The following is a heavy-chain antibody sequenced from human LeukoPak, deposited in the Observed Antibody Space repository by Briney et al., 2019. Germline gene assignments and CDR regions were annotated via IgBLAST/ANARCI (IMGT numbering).Heavy chain of an antibody. V-gene: IGHV4-39*01. J-gene: IGHJ6*02. CDR3: AYGWIQQGVPYYYYGMDV. CDR1: GGSISSSSYY. D-gene: IGHD5-18*01. Sequence: PSETLSLTCAVSGGSISSSSYYWGWIRQPPGKGLEWIGSIYYSGSTYYNPSLKSRVTISVDTSKNQFSLKLSSVTAADTAVYYCAYGWIQQGVPYYYYGMDVWGQGTTVTVSS. CDR2: IYYSGST.